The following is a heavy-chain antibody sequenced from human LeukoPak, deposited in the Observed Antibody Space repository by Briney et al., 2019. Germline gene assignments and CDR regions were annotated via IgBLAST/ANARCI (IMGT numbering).Heavy chain of an antibody. J-gene: IGHJ4*02. CDR3: GCLAAIDY. V-gene: IGHV3-21*01. CDR1: GFTFSTYT. Sequence: PGGSLRLSCAASGFTFSTYTMNWVRQAPGKGLEWVSSISTSSTYIYYADSVKGRFTISRDNAKNSLYLQMNSLRAEDTAVYYCGCLAAIDYWGQGTLVTVSS. D-gene: IGHD2-15*01. CDR2: ISTSSTYI.